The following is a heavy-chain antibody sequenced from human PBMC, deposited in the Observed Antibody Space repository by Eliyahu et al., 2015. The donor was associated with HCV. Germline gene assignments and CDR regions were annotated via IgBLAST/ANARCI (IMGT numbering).Heavy chain of an antibody. CDR1: GGTLNSLA. CDR3: ARCILRLGGSGSSFGLDV. J-gene: IGHJ6*02. Sequence: QVQLVQSGAEVKKPGSSVKVSCKAXGGTLNSLALXWVRQAPGQGLXXMGGXXPLFRSTNYAQNFRGRVTITADASTSTVYMELSSLRSEDTAVYYCARCILRLGGSGSSFGLDVWGQGTSVTVSS. V-gene: IGHV1-69*01. D-gene: IGHD3-10*01. CDR2: XXPLFRST.